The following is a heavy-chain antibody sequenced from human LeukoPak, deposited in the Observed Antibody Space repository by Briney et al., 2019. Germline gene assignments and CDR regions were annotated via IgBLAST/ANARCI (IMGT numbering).Heavy chain of an antibody. D-gene: IGHD3-22*01. Sequence: PGGSLRLSCAASGFTFSSYSMNWVRQAPGEGLEWVSYISSLSGTIYYADSVKGRFAISRDNAKNSLYLQMDSLRAEDTAVYYCARGGYYYDSSGYYYGGVRYFDYWGQGTLVTVSS. CDR2: ISSLSGTI. V-gene: IGHV3-48*01. J-gene: IGHJ4*02. CDR1: GFTFSSYS. CDR3: ARGGYYYDSSGYYYGGVRYFDY.